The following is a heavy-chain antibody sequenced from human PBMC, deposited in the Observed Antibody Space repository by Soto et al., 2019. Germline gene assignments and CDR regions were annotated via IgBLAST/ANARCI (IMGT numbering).Heavy chain of an antibody. CDR1: GYIFTYYW. D-gene: IGHD3-22*01. CDR2: IYPANSDA. Sequence: GESLKISFKASGYIFTYYWIGWVRQMPGQCLEWMVIIYPANSDARYSPSFQGQVTISADKSISTAYLRWRSLKDSDTAMYYCAVWFYSDTSGYKGYYFDYWGRGTLVTVSS. J-gene: IGHJ4*02. CDR3: AVWFYSDTSGYKGYYFDY. V-gene: IGHV5-51*01.